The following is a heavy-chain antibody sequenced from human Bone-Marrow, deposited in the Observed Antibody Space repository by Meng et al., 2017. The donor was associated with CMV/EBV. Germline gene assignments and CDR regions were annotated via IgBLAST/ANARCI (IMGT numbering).Heavy chain of an antibody. CDR2: ISWNSGST. Sequence: SLKISCAASGFTFDDYAMHWVRQAPGKGLEWVSGISWNSGSTGYADSVKGRFTISRDNSKNTLYLQMNNLTAEDTALYYCARDAATVGTHPPDYWGQGTLVTVSS. CDR3: ARDAATVGTHPPDY. CDR1: GFTFDDYA. J-gene: IGHJ4*02. V-gene: IGHV3-9*01. D-gene: IGHD4-23*01.